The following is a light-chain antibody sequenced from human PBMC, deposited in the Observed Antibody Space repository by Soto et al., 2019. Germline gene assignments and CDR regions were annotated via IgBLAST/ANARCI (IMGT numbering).Light chain of an antibody. CDR3: QQYGSSWT. V-gene: IGKV3-20*01. CDR1: QSVSSSY. CDR2: GAS. Sequence: EIVLTQSTGTLSLSPGERATLSCRASQSVSSSYLVWYQQKPGQAPRLLIYGASNRATGIPDRFSGSGSGTDFTLTISRLEPEDCAVYYCQQYGSSWTFGPGTKVEIK. J-gene: IGKJ1*01.